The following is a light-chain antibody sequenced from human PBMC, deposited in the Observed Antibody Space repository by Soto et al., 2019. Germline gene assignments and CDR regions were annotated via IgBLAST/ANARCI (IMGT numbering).Light chain of an antibody. Sequence: EIVLTQSPVTLSLSPGKSATLSCRASQSVSSSQVAWYQQKPGQAPRLLIYGASSRATGIPDRFSGVGSETDFTLTINRLEPEDFAVYYCQQYATSPHTFGQGTKLEIK. V-gene: IGKV3-20*01. CDR3: QQYATSPHT. J-gene: IGKJ2*01. CDR1: QSVSSSQ. CDR2: GAS.